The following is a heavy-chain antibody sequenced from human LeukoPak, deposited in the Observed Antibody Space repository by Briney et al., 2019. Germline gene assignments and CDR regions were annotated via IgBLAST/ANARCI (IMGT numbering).Heavy chain of an antibody. CDR1: GFTFSSHW. V-gene: IGHV3-7*03. D-gene: IGHD3-22*01. Sequence: GGSLRLSCAASGFTFSSHWMTWVRQAPGKGLEWVADIKEDGSKKNYVDSVKGRFTISRDNAKNSLYLQMNSLRAEDTAVYHCATPLDYYDSSGYHQGGDWGQGTLVTVSS. CDR2: IKEDGSKK. CDR3: ATPLDYYDSSGYHQGGD. J-gene: IGHJ4*02.